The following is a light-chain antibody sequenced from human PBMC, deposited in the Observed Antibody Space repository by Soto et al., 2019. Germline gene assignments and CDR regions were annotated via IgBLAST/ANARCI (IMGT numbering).Light chain of an antibody. Sequence: QSVLTQPPSASGYPGQSVTISCTGTSSDVGGYNYVSWYQQHPGKAPKLMISEVSKRPSGVPDRFSGSKSGNTASLTVSGLQAEDEADYYCSSFAGNNNLVFGGGTQLTVL. V-gene: IGLV2-8*01. CDR1: SSDVGGYNY. J-gene: IGLJ2*01. CDR3: SSFAGNNNLV. CDR2: EVS.